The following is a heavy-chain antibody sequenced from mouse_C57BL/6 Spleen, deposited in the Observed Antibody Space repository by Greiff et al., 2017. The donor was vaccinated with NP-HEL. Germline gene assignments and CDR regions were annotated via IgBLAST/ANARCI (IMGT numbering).Heavy chain of an antibody. J-gene: IGHJ2*01. V-gene: IGHV3-6*01. CDR2: ISYDGSN. CDR3: ARDDGYWEYYVDY. CDR1: GYSITSGYY. D-gene: IGHD2-3*01. Sequence: ESGPGLVKPSQSLSLTCSVTGYSITSGYYWNWLRQFPGNKLEWMGYISYDGSNNYNPSLKNRISITRDTSKNQFFLKLNSVTTEDTATYYCARDDGYWEYYVDYWGQGTTLTVSS.